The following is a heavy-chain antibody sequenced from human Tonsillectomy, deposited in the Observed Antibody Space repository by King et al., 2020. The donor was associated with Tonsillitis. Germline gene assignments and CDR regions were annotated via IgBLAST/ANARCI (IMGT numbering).Heavy chain of an antibody. CDR3: ARDSVAHSYYYGMDV. CDR1: GGSTIGYY. CDR2: IYYSGTT. Sequence: VQLQESGPRLVKPSETLSLTCTVSGGSTIGYYRNWLRQPPGKGLEWIGYIYYSGTTKYNPSLKSRVTISVDTSKNQFSLKLSSVTAADTAVYYCARDSVAHSYYYGMDVWGPGTTVTVSS. J-gene: IGHJ6*02. V-gene: IGHV4-59*01.